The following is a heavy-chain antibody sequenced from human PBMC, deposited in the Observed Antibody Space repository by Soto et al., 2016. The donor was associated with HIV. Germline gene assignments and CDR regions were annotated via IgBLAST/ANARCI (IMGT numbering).Heavy chain of an antibody. J-gene: IGHJ4*02. V-gene: IGHV3-48*01. CDR2: ISSSSSTI. D-gene: IGHD6-6*01. Sequence: EVQLVESGGGLVQPGGSLRLSCAASGFTFSSYSMNWVRQAPGKGLEWVSYISSSSSTIYYADSVKGRFTISRDNAKNSLYLQMNSLRAEGTAVYYCARDRGGAARQGYFDYWGQGTLVHRLL. CDR3: ARDRGGAARQGYFDY. CDR1: GFTFSSYS.